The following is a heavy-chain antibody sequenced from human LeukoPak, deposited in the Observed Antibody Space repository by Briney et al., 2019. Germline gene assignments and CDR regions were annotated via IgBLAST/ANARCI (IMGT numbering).Heavy chain of an antibody. CDR1: GGSISSYY. D-gene: IGHD1-26*01. V-gene: IGHV4-4*07. Sequence: SETLSLTCTVSGGSISSYYWSWIRQPAGKGLEWIGRIYTSGSANYNPSLKSRVTMSVDTSKNQFSLKLSSVTAADTAVYYCARGGSYLSAFDIWGQGTMVTVSS. CDR3: ARGGSYLSAFDI. CDR2: IYTSGSA. J-gene: IGHJ3*02.